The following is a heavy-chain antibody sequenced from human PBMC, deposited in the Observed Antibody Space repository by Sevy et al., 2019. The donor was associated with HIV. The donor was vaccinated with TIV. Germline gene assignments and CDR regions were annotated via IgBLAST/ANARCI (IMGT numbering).Heavy chain of an antibody. CDR1: GYTFTNYD. CDR3: TRSRSLLYMSSPRPFDY. D-gene: IGHD1-26*01. J-gene: IGHJ4*02. V-gene: IGHV1-8*02. Sequence: ASVKVSCKASGYTFTNYDINWVRQATGHGLEWMGRMNPESGDTGYAQKFQGRVTMTRDTSISTAYMELNSLRSEDSAVYYCTRSRSLLYMSSPRPFDYWGQGTLVTVSS. CDR2: MNPESGDT.